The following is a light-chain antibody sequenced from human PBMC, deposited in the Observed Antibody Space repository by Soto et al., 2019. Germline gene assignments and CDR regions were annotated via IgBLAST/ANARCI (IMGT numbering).Light chain of an antibody. Sequence: EIVLTQSPGTLSLSPGERATLSCRASQSVSSSYLAWYQQKPGQAPRLLIYGASSRATGIPDRFSGSGSGTDFALTISRLEPEDLGVYYCQQYGSSPWTFGQGTKVEIK. V-gene: IGKV3-20*01. J-gene: IGKJ1*01. CDR3: QQYGSSPWT. CDR1: QSVSSSY. CDR2: GAS.